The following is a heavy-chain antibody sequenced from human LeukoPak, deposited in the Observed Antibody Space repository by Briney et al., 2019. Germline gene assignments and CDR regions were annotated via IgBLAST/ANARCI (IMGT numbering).Heavy chain of an antibody. CDR2: ISGDGGST. CDR1: GFTFSSYT. CDR3: AKESVTTVTPDY. D-gene: IGHD4-11*01. V-gene: IGHV3-43*02. Sequence: GGSLRLSCAASGFTFSSYTMSWVRQAPGKGLEWVSLISGDGGSTYYADSVKGRFTISRDNSKNSLYLQMNSLRTEDTALYYCAKESVTTVTPDYWGQGTLVTVSS. J-gene: IGHJ4*02.